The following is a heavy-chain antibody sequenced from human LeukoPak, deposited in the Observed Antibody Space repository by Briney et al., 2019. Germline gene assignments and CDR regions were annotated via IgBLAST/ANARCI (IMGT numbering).Heavy chain of an antibody. V-gene: IGHV3-30*02. D-gene: IGHD6-6*01. CDR1: GFIFSSYG. CDR2: IRNDGSNK. CDR3: AKAHSTSSIRHSGGY. Sequence: GGSLRLSCAASGFIFSSYGMHWVRQAPGKGLEWVAFIRNDGSNKYYADSVKGRFTISRDNSKNTLFLQMNSLTAEDTAVYYCAKAHSTSSIRHSGGYWGQGTLVTVSS. J-gene: IGHJ4*02.